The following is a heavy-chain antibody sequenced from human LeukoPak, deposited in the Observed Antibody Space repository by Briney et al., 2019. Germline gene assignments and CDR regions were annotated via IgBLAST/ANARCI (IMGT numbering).Heavy chain of an antibody. D-gene: IGHD6-19*01. Sequence: GGSLRLSCATSGLTFSDYYMSWIRQAPGKGLEWISYISSNGRTIYYADSVKGRFTISRDNARKSVYLQMNSLRAEDTAIYHCARTQQWLVSGFDPWGQGTLVTVSS. CDR3: ARTQQWLVSGFDP. CDR2: ISSNGRTI. J-gene: IGHJ5*02. V-gene: IGHV3-11*01. CDR1: GLTFSDYY.